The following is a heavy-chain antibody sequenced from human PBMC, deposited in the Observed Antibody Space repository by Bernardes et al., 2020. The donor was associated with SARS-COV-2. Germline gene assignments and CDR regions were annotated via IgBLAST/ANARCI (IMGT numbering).Heavy chain of an antibody. J-gene: IGHJ5*02. CDR3: VGEKLWFDP. CDR2: INHSGST. Sequence: TLSLTCAVYGGSFIGYYWSWIRQPPGKGLEWIGEINHSGSTKYNPSLKSRVTISIDTSKNQFSLKLSSVTAADTAVYYCVGEKLWFDPWGQGTLVTVSS. CDR1: GGSFIGYY. V-gene: IGHV4-34*01.